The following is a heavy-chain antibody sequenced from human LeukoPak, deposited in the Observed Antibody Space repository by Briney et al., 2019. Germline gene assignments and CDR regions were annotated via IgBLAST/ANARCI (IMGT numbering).Heavy chain of an antibody. J-gene: IGHJ4*02. D-gene: IGHD6-19*01. CDR3: ARVPSAVAGPYYFDY. CDR2: IIPIFGTA. Sequence: ASVKVSCKASGGTFSSYAISWVRQAPGQGLEWMGGIIPIFGTANYAQKFQGGVTITADESTSTAYMVLSSLRSEDTAVYYCARVPSAVAGPYYFDYWGQGTLVTVSS. V-gene: IGHV1-69*13. CDR1: GGTFSSYA.